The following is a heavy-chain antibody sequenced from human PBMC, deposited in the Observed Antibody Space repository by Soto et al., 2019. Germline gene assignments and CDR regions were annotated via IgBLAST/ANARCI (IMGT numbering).Heavy chain of an antibody. V-gene: IGHV1-8*01. J-gene: IGHJ4*02. CDR1: GYTFTSYD. CDR2: MNPNSGST. CDR3: ARGDFWSGYYTSHEYYFDY. Sequence: ASVKVSCKASGYTFTSYDINWVRQATGQGLEWMGWMNPNSGSTGYAQKFQGRVTMTRNTSISTAYMELSSLRSEDTAVYYCARGDFWSGYYTSHEYYFDYWGQGTLVTVSS. D-gene: IGHD3-3*01.